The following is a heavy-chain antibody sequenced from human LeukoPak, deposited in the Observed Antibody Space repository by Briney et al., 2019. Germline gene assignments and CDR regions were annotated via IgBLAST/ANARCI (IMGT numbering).Heavy chain of an antibody. V-gene: IGHV3-48*01. D-gene: IGHD3-22*01. J-gene: IGHJ4*02. CDR3: AKNLRSTMIEPFDY. CDR1: GFTFSSYS. Sequence: PGGSLRLSCAASGFTFSSYSMNWVRQAPGKGLEWVSYISSSSSTIYYADSVKGRFTISRDNAKNSLHLQMNSLRAEDTAVYYCAKNLRSTMIEPFDYWGQGTLATVSS. CDR2: ISSSSSTI.